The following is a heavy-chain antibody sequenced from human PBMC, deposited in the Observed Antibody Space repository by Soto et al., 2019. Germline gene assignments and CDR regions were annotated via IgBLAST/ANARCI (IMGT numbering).Heavy chain of an antibody. CDR2: MNPNSGNT. Sequence: QVQLVQSGAEVKKPGASVKVSCKASGYTFTSYDINWVRQATGQGLEWMGWMNPNSGNTGYAQKFQGRVTITADKSTSTAYMELSSLRSEDTAVYYCARDHRSGYSNYYFDYWGQGTLVTVSS. CDR1: GYTFTSYD. J-gene: IGHJ4*02. CDR3: ARDHRSGYSNYYFDY. D-gene: IGHD4-4*01. V-gene: IGHV1-8*01.